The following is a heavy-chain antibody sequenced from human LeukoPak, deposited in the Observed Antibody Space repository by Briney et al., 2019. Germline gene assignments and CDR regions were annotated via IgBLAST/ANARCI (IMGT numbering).Heavy chain of an antibody. D-gene: IGHD5-12*01. CDR2: INSDGSST. CDR1: GFTFSSYW. V-gene: IGHV3-74*01. CDR3: VSGYDNYYYYYYMDV. Sequence: GGSLRLSCAASGFTFSSYWMHWVRQAPGKGLVWVSRINSDGSSTSYADSVKGRFTISRDNAKNTLCLQMNSLRAEDTAVYYCVSGYDNYYYYYYMDVWGKGTTVTVSS. J-gene: IGHJ6*03.